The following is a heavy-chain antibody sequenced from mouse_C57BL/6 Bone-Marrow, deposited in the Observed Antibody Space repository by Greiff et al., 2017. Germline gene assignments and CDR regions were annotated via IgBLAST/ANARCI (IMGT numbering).Heavy chain of an antibody. J-gene: IGHJ2*01. CDR1: GYTFTDYE. CDR3: TRVGGSYYFDY. CDR2: IDPETGGT. D-gene: IGHD1-1*01. Sequence: QVQLQQSGAELVRPGASVTLSCKASGYTFTDYEMHWVKQTPVHGLEWIGAIDPETGGTAYTQKFKGKAILTADKSSSTAYMELRSLTSEDSAVYYCTRVGGSYYFDYWGQGTTLTVSS. V-gene: IGHV1-15*01.